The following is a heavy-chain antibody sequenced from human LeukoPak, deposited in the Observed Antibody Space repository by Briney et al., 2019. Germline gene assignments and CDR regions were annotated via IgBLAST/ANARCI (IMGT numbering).Heavy chain of an antibody. J-gene: IGHJ4*02. CDR2: IKQDGSEK. D-gene: IGHD6-13*01. Sequence: GGSLTLSCTASGFTFSTYWKSWVRQAPGKGLEGVANIKQDGSEKYYVDSVKGRFTISRDNAKNSLYLQMNSLRAEDTDMYYCARDSAGNDYWGQGTLVTVSS. CDR3: ARDSAGNDY. CDR1: GFTFSTYW. V-gene: IGHV3-7*01.